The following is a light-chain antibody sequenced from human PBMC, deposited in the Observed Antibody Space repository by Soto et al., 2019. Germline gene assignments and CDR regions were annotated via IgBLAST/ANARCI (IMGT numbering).Light chain of an antibody. CDR1: QSFSSW. CDR2: DAS. V-gene: IGKV1-5*01. Sequence: DIPMTQSPSTLSASVGDRVTITCRASQSFSSWLAWHQQKPGEAPNLLIYDASTLESGVPSRFSGSGSGTEFTLTISSLQPDDFATYYCQEYNSYSVTFGQGTKLEIK. J-gene: IGKJ2*01. CDR3: QEYNSYSVT.